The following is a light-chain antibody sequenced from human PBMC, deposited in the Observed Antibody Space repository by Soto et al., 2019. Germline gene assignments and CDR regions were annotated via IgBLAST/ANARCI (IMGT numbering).Light chain of an antibody. CDR3: QQSYSNPT. Sequence: DIQMTQSPSSRSASVGDRVTITCRASQSISSYLNWDRQKPGKAPKLLIYGASSLQSGVPSRFSGSGSGTDFTLTISSLQPEDFATYYCQQSYSNPTFGGGTKVEIK. J-gene: IGKJ4*01. CDR1: QSISSY. V-gene: IGKV1-39*01. CDR2: GAS.